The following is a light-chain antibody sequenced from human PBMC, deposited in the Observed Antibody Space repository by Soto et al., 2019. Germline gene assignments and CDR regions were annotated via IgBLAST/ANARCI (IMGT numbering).Light chain of an antibody. CDR3: ASFSNSTLV. CDR1: SSDIGNYKY. Sequence: QSVLTQPASMSGSPGQSITISCTGSSSDIGNYKYVSWYQQHPGKAPKLIIYEVSNRPSGVSLRFSGSKSANTASLTLSGLQADEEAEYYCASFSNSTLVFGSGTKVTVL. V-gene: IGLV2-14*01. J-gene: IGLJ1*01. CDR2: EVS.